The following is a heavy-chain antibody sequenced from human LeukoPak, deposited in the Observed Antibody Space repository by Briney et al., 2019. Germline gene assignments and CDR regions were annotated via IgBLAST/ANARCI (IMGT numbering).Heavy chain of an antibody. J-gene: IGHJ4*02. D-gene: IGHD2-2*01. CDR1: GFTFSNAW. V-gene: IGHV3-15*01. CDR2: IKSKTDGGTT. Sequence: GGSLRLSCAASGFTFSNAWMSCVREAPGKGLECVGRIKSKTDGGTTNHAAPVTGRFTISRDDSKNTLYLQMNSLKTEDTAVYYCTTDGEVPAPLVYWGQGTLVTVSS. CDR3: TTDGEVPAPLVY.